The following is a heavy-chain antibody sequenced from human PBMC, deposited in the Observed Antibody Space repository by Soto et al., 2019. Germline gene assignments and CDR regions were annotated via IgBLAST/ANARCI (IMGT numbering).Heavy chain of an antibody. CDR3: ARQDIVVVPAASPLGRSSRYNWFDP. CDR2: INPNSGGT. CDR1: GYTFTGYY. D-gene: IGHD2-2*01. J-gene: IGHJ5*02. Sequence: EASVKVSCKASGYTFTGYYMHWVRQAPGQGLEWMGWINPNSGGTNYAQKFQGRVTMTRDTSISTAYMELSRLRSDDTAVYYCARQDIVVVPAASPLGRSSRYNWFDPWGQGTLVTVSS. V-gene: IGHV1-2*02.